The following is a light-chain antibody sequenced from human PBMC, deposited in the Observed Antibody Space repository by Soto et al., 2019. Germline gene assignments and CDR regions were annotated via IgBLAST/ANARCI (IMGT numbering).Light chain of an antibody. CDR1: QSVTYN. CDR2: DAS. CDR3: QQRSNWPT. Sequence: ETMLTQSPATLSASPGERVTLSCRATQSVTYNLAWYQQKPGQAPSLLIYDASNRAAGIPARFSGSGSGTEFTLPISSLEPEDFAVYDCQQRSNWPTFGGGTKVDIK. V-gene: IGKV3-11*01. J-gene: IGKJ4*01.